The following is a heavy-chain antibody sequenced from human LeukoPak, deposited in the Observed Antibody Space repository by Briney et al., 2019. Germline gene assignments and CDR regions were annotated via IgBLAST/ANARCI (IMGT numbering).Heavy chain of an antibody. CDR3: ARSLWPEDF. D-gene: IGHD2/OR15-2a*01. CDR2: INQDGSAK. V-gene: IGHV3-7*01. Sequence: GGSLRLSCAASGFTFNNYYMSWVRQAPGKGLEWVANINQDGSAKHYIDSVKGRFTISRDNAKKSVYLQMDSLRAEDTAVYYCARSLWPEDFWGQGTLVTVSS. J-gene: IGHJ4*02. CDR1: GFTFNNYY.